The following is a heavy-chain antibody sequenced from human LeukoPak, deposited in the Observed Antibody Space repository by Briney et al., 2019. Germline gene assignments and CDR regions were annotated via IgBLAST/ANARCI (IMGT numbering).Heavy chain of an antibody. D-gene: IGHD1-26*01. V-gene: IGHV3-48*03. J-gene: IGHJ4*02. Sequence: GGSLRLSCAASGFSFSNYEMNWVRQAPGKGLEWVSYISSSGSSIYYADSVKGRFTISRDNAKNSLYLQMNSLRAEDTAVYYCARPINNGNYLFDYWGQGTLVTVSS. CDR2: ISSSGSSI. CDR3: ARPINNGNYLFDY. CDR1: GFSFSNYE.